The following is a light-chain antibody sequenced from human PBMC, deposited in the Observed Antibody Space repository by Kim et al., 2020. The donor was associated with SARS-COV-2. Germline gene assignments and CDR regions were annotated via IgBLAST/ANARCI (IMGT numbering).Light chain of an antibody. CDR2: AAS. Sequence: SASVGDRITITCRASQAISNYLNWYQHKPGKAPNLLIYAASNLQSGVPSRFSGSGSGTDFTLIISGLQPEDFATYYCHQSFNSPHTFGQGTKLEI. CDR1: QAISNY. CDR3: HQSFNSPHT. J-gene: IGKJ2*01. V-gene: IGKV1-39*01.